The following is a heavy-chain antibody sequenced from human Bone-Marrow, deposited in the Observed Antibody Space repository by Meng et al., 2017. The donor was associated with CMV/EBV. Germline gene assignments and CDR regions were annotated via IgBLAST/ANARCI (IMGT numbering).Heavy chain of an antibody. V-gene: IGHV3-48*03. J-gene: IGHJ4*01. CDR3: VTVNERPPLVGAAY. CDR1: GFTFSSYE. CDR2: ISSSGSTI. D-gene: IGHD2-15*01. Sequence: GESLKISCAASGFTFSSYEMNWVRQAPGKGLEWVSYISSSGSTIYYADSVKGRFTISRDNAKNSLYLQMNSLRAEDTAVYYCVTVNERPPLVGAAYWGQGHRVTGAS.